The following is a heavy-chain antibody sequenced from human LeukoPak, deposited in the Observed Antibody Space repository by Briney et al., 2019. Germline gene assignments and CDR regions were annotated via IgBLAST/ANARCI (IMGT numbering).Heavy chain of an antibody. J-gene: IGHJ4*02. D-gene: IGHD5-24*01. CDR1: GFSFPTYG. CDR2: IWYDGSNK. Sequence: PGGSLRLSCAASGFSFPTYGMHWVRQAPGKGLEWVAVIWYDGSNKYYADSVKGRFTISRDNSKNTLYLQMNSLRAEDTAVYYCARDQMATIGIDYWGQGTLVTVSS. V-gene: IGHV3-33*08. CDR3: ARDQMATIGIDY.